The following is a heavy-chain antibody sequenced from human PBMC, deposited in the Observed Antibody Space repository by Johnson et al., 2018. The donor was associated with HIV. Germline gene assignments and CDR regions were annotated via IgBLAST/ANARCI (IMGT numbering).Heavy chain of an antibody. CDR2: INWNGGSG. Sequence: VQLVESGGGVVRPGGSLRLSCEASGFTFDDYGMSWVRQGPGKGLEWVSGINWNGGSGDYADSVKGRFTISRDNGKNSLYLQMNSLRAEDTALYYCARVSTMIVVARNDAFDIWGQGTMVTVSS. J-gene: IGHJ3*02. D-gene: IGHD3-22*01. CDR3: ARVSTMIVVARNDAFDI. V-gene: IGHV3-20*04. CDR1: GFTFDDYG.